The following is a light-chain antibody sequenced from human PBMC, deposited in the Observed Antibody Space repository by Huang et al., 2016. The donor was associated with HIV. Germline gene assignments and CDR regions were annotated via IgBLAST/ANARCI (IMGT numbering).Light chain of an antibody. V-gene: IGKV2-30*01. CDR2: KVS. J-gene: IGKJ1*01. CDR1: QSLLYIDGNTY. Sequence: DVVMTQSPLSLPVTLGQPASISCRSSQSLLYIDGNTYLNWFQQRPGQSPRRLIYKVSNRDSGVPDRFSGSGSGTDFTLKISRVEAEDVGLYYCMQGTHWPWTLGQGTKVEIK. CDR3: MQGTHWPWT.